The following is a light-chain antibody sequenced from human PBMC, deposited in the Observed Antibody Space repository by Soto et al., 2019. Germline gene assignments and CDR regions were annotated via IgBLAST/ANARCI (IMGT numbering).Light chain of an antibody. CDR3: FSYAGSKNYV. V-gene: IGLV2-8*01. Sequence: QSVLTQPPSASGSPGPSVTISCTGTSSDVGGYKYVSWYQHYPGKAPKLMIYDVNKRPSGVPDRFSGSKSGNTASLTVSAFQFEDEADYYCFSYAGSKNYVFGTGTKVTFL. CDR2: DVN. CDR1: SSDVGGYKY. J-gene: IGLJ1*01.